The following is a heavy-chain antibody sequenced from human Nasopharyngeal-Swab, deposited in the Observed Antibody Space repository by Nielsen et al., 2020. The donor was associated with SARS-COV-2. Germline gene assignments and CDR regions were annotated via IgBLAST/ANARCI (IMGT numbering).Heavy chain of an antibody. V-gene: IGHV5-10-1*01. CDR2: IDPSDSYT. Sequence: VRQMPGKGLEWMGRIDPSDSYTNYSPSFQGHVTISADKSISTAYRQWSSLKASDTAMYYCARRGGTAGSDAFDIWGQGTMVTVSS. CDR3: ARRGGTAGSDAFDI. D-gene: IGHD6-13*01. J-gene: IGHJ3*02.